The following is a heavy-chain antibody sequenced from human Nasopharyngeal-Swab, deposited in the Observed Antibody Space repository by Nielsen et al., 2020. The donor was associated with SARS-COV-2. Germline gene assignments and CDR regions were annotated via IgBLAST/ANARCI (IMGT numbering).Heavy chain of an antibody. D-gene: IGHD3-22*01. CDR3: ARWGFFALDSSGWYFDL. CDR1: GFTFSSYG. V-gene: IGHV3-33*01. J-gene: IGHJ2*01. CDR2: IWYDGSNK. Sequence: GESLKISCAASGFTFSSYGMHWVRQAPGKGLEWVAVIWYDGSNKYYADSVKGRFPISRDNSKNTLYLQMNSLRAEDTAVYYCARWGFFALDSSGWYFDLWGRGTLVTVSS.